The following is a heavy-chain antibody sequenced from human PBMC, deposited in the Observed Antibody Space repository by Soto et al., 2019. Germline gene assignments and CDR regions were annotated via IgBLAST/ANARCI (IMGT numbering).Heavy chain of an antibody. V-gene: IGHV4-34*01. J-gene: IGHJ6*02. CDR3: ARAGYSLYGMDV. Sequence: SETLSLTCAVYGGSFSGYYWSWIRQPPGKGLEWIGEINHSGSTNYNPSLKSRVTTSVDTSKNQFSLKLSSVTAADTAVYYCARAGYSLYGMDVWGQGTTVTVSS. CDR2: INHSGST. D-gene: IGHD6-13*01. CDR1: GGSFSGYY.